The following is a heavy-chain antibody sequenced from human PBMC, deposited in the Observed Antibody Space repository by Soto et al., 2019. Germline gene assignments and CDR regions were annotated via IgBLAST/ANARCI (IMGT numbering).Heavy chain of an antibody. CDR2: INPNSGGT. V-gene: IGHV1-2*02. D-gene: IGHD2-2*02. CDR1: GYTFTGYY. Sequence: GASVKVSCKASGYTFTGYYMHWVRQAPGQGLEWMGWINPNSGGTNYAQKFQGRVTMTRDTSISTAYMELSRLRSDDTAVYYCASFRYCSSTSCYKRGLDYWGQGTLVTVSS. J-gene: IGHJ4*02. CDR3: ASFRYCSSTSCYKRGLDY.